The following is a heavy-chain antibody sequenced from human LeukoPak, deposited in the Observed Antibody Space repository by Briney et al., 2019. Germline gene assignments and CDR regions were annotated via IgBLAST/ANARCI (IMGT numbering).Heavy chain of an antibody. Sequence: SETLSLTCSVSGGSVSSSSYYWSWIRQPPGKGVEWIAHIYNGVNTNYNPSLKSRVTISVDTSKNQFSLRLNSVTAADTAVYYCARSRAFNSGAFDPWGQGSLVTVSS. CDR1: GGSVSSSSYY. J-gene: IGHJ5*02. CDR3: ARSRAFNSGAFDP. V-gene: IGHV4-61*01. D-gene: IGHD1-26*01. CDR2: IYNGVNT.